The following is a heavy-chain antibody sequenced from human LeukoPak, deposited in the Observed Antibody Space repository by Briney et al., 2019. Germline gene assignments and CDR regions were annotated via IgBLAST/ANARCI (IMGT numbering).Heavy chain of an antibody. V-gene: IGHV3-74*01. Sequence: GGSLRLSWAASGFSFSRYWIHWVRQAPGKGLVWVSRINSDGSSTNYADSVKGRFTISRDNAKNTLYLQMNSLRAEDTAVYYCARDRAAWLLPDYWGQGTLVTVSS. D-gene: IGHD3-22*01. CDR3: ARDRAAWLLPDY. CDR1: GFSFSRYW. CDR2: INSDGSST. J-gene: IGHJ4*02.